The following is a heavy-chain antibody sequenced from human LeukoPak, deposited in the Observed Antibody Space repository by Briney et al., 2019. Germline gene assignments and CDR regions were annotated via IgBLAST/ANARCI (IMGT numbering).Heavy chain of an antibody. J-gene: IGHJ4*02. D-gene: IGHD3-10*01. CDR1: GYSISNGFY. Sequence: SETLSLTCNVSGYSISNGFYWGWIRQPPGKGLEWIGYIYHSGSTYYNPSLKSRVTISVDRSKNQFSLKLSSVTAADTAVYYCARDLRPYYYGSGSQGDYWGQGTLVTVSS. CDR2: IYHSGST. V-gene: IGHV4-38-2*02. CDR3: ARDLRPYYYGSGSQGDY.